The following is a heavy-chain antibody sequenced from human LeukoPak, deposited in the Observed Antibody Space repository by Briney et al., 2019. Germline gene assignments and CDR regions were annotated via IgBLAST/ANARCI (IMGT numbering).Heavy chain of an antibody. Sequence: SETLSLTCSVSGVSISGYYGSWIRQPPGKGLEWIGYIYHSGSTDYNPLLKSRVTISVDTSEKQLSLKLTSVTAADTAVYYCAREGGIWFGEFPYFDYWGRGTLVTVSS. CDR1: GVSISGYY. CDR2: IYHSGST. V-gene: IGHV4-59*01. CDR3: AREGGIWFGEFPYFDY. D-gene: IGHD3-10*01. J-gene: IGHJ4*02.